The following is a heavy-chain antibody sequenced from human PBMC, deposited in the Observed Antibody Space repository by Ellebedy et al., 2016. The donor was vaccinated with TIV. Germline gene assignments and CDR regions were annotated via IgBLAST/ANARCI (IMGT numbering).Heavy chain of an antibody. D-gene: IGHD4-17*01. V-gene: IGHV3-21*01. Sequence: PGGSLRLSCAVSGFTFSDHYMNWVRQAPGKGLEWVSSISTSSSYIYYADSVKGRFTISRDNAKNSLFLQMTSLRAEDTAVYYCARKVPAPTTVPPNWYFDLWGRGTLVIVSS. CDR3: ARKVPAPTTVPPNWYFDL. CDR1: GFTFSDHY. J-gene: IGHJ2*01. CDR2: ISTSSSYI.